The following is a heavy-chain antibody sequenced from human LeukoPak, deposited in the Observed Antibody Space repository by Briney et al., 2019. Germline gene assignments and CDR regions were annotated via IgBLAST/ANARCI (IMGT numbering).Heavy chain of an antibody. CDR3: ARGPLEWLRMSSWFDP. CDR2: INHSGST. V-gene: IGHV4-34*01. Sequence: SETLSLTCAVYGGSFNGYYWSWIRQPPGKGLEWIGEINHSGSTNYNPSLKSRVTISVDTSKNHFSLKLNSVTAADTAVYYCARGPLEWLRMSSWFDPWGQGTLVTVSS. J-gene: IGHJ5*02. CDR1: GGSFNGYY. D-gene: IGHD5-12*01.